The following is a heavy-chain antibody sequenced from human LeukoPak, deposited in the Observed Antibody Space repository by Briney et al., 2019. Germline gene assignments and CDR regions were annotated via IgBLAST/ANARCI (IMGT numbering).Heavy chain of an antibody. CDR2: ISSSSSYI. CDR1: GFTFSSYS. J-gene: IGHJ6*03. CDR3: AKSSALYDSSGYYYMYYYYYYMDV. Sequence: PGGSLRLSCAASGFTFSSYSMNWVRQAPGKGLEWVSSISSSSSYIYYADSVKGRFTISRDNAKNSLYLQMNSLRAEDTAVYYCAKSSALYDSSGYYYMYYYYYYMDVWGKGTTVTVSS. D-gene: IGHD3-22*01. V-gene: IGHV3-21*01.